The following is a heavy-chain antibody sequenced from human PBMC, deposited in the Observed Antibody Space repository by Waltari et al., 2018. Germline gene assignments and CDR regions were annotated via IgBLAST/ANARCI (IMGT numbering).Heavy chain of an antibody. CDR3: ARMGGSGSYLGWFDP. D-gene: IGHD3-10*01. CDR1: GGSISSSSYY. J-gene: IGHJ5*02. CDR2: IYYSGSI. V-gene: IGHV4-39*01. Sequence: QLQLQESGPGLVKPSETLSLTCTVSGGSISSSSYYWGWIRQPPGKGLGWIGTIYYSGSIYYNPSLKSRVTISVDTSKNQFSLKLSSVTAADTAVYHCARMGGSGSYLGWFDPWGQGTLVTVSS.